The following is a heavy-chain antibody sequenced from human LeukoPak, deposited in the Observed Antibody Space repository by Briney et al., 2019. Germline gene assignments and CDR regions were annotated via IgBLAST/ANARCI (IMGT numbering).Heavy chain of an antibody. J-gene: IGHJ3*02. Sequence: GGSLRLSCAASGFTFSSYEMNWVRQAPGKGLEWVSYISSSGSTIYYADSVKGRFTISRDNAKNSLYLQMNSLRAEDTAVYYCARGIAAAGTVAFDIWGQGTMVTVSS. D-gene: IGHD6-13*01. CDR1: GFTFSSYE. CDR3: ARGIAAAGTVAFDI. V-gene: IGHV3-48*03. CDR2: ISSSGSTI.